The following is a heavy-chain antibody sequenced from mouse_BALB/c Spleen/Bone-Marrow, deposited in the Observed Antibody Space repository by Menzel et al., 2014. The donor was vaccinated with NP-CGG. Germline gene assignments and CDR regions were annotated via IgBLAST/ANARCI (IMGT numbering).Heavy chain of an antibody. CDR2: INPSNGGT. CDR1: GYTFTSYY. D-gene: IGHD1-1*01. Sequence: VQLQQSGAELVKPEASVKLSCKASGYTFTSYYMYWVKQRPGQGLEWIGGINPSNGGTNFNEKFKSKATLTVDKSSSTAYMQLSSLTSEDPAVYYCTRDHYYYGSSYWYFDVWGAGTTVTVSS. CDR3: TRDHYYYGSSYWYFDV. V-gene: IGHV1S81*02. J-gene: IGHJ1*01.